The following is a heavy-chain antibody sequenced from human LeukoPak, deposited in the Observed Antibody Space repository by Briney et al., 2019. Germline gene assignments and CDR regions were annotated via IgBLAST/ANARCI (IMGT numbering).Heavy chain of an antibody. CDR3: ARGVQDYGNYVFDY. CDR1: GGSISGYY. Sequence: SETLSLTCTVSGGSISGYYWTWFRQPPGKELEWIGYVYYTGSVRYNPSPKSRLTMSIDTSKNQFSLKLSSVAAADTAVFYCARGVQDYGNYVFDYWGQGTLVTVSS. V-gene: IGHV4-59*01. CDR2: VYYTGSV. J-gene: IGHJ4*02. D-gene: IGHD3-16*01.